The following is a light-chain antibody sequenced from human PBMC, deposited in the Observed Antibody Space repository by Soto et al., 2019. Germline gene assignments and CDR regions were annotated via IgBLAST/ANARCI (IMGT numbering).Light chain of an antibody. V-gene: IGKV3-20*01. CDR3: QQYGSSPS. CDR1: QSVSSSY. CDR2: GAS. Sequence: IVLTQSPGTLSLSPGERATLSCRASQSVSSSYLAWYQQKPGQAPRLLIYGASSRATGIPDRFSGSGSGTDFTLTISRLEPEDFAVYYCQQYGSSPSFGQGTKLESK. J-gene: IGKJ2*01.